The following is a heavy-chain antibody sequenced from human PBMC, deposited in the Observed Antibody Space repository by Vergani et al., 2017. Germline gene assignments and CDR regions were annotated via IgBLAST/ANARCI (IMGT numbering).Heavy chain of an antibody. D-gene: IGHD3-10*01. V-gene: IGHV4-34*10. CDR3: ARVPYSWMVRGASMDV. CDR1: GGSFSGYY. J-gene: IGHJ6*02. CDR2: INHSGST. Sequence: QLQLQESGPGLVKPSETLSLTCAVYGGSFSGYYWSWIRQPPGKGLEWIGEINHSGSTNYNPSLKSRVTISVDTSKNQFSLKLSSVTAADTAVYYCARVPYSWMVRGASMDVWGQGTTVTVSS.